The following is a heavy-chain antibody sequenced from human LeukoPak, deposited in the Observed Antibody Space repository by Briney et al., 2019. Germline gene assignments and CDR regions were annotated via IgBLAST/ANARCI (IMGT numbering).Heavy chain of an antibody. J-gene: IGHJ4*02. V-gene: IGHV3-21*01. CDR2: ISSSSSYI. CDR1: GFTFGSYS. D-gene: IGHD3-10*01. CDR3: AKDLWFGQTSDNY. Sequence: GGSLRLSCAASGFTFGSYSMNWVRQAPGKGLEWVSSISSSSSYIYYADSVKGRFTISRDNAKNSLYLQMNSLRAEDTAVYYCAKDLWFGQTSDNYWGQGTLVTVSS.